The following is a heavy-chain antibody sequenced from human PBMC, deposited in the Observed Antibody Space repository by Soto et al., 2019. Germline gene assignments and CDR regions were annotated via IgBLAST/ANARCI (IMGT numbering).Heavy chain of an antibody. CDR3: AKDFYCSGGSCYPKGFDY. Sequence: EVQLLESGGGLVQPGGSLRLSCAASGFTFSSYAMSWVRQAPGKGLEWVSAISGSGGSTYYADSVKGRFTISRDNSKNTLYLQMNSLRAEDTAVYYCAKDFYCSGGSCYPKGFDYWGQGTLVTVSS. CDR1: GFTFSSYA. J-gene: IGHJ4*02. CDR2: ISGSGGST. V-gene: IGHV3-23*01. D-gene: IGHD2-15*01.